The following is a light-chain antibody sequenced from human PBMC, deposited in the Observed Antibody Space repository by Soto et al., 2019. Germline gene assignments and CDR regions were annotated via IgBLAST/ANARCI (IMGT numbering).Light chain of an antibody. CDR3: LSYTSSATYV. J-gene: IGLJ1*01. Sequence: QSVLTQPASVSGSPGQSITISCTGTSSDVGAYNYVSWYQQYPGKAPKLIIFDVSNRPSGVSNRLSGSKSGNTASLTISGLQAEDEADYYCLSYTSSATYVSGTGTKVTVL. V-gene: IGLV2-14*03. CDR2: DVS. CDR1: SSDVGAYNY.